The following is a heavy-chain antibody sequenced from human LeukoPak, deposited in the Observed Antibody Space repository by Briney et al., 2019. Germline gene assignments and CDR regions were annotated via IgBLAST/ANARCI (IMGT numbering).Heavy chain of an antibody. CDR1: GFTFSSYE. J-gene: IGHJ4*02. CDR3: TRPFYCSGGSCYSGLGY. V-gene: IGHV3-48*03. CDR2: IRSTGSTI. Sequence: GGSLRLPCGASGFTFSSYEMNWVRQAPGKGLEWVSYIRSTGSTIYYADSVKGRFTISRDNVKNSLYLQMNSLRAEDTAVYYCTRPFYCSGGSCYSGLGYWGQGTLVTVSS. D-gene: IGHD2-15*01.